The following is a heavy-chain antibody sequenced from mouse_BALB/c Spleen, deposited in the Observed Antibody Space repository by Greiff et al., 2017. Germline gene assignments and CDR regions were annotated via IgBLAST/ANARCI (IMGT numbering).Heavy chain of an antibody. CDR1: GYTFTDYN. CDR3: ARSGAATAWFAY. CDR2: IYPYNGGT. V-gene: IGHV1S29*02. Sequence: EVHLVESGPELVKPGASVKISCKASGYTFTDYNMHWVKQSHGKSLEWIGYIYPYNGGTGYNQKFKSKATLTVDNSSSTAYMELRSLTSEDSAVYYCARSGAATAWFAYWGQGTLVTVSA. D-gene: IGHD1-2*01. J-gene: IGHJ3*01.